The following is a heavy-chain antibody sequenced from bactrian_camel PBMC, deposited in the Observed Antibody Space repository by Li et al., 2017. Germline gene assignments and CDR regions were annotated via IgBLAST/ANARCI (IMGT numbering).Heavy chain of an antibody. D-gene: IGHD3*01. J-gene: IGHJ4*01. Sequence: QVQLVESGGGSVQTGGSLRLSCTVSGPTYSVNCMGWFRQAPGKEREEVATMDRQSGSAYYPRSVRGRFTISQNNAKNTVYLQMNDLKTEDTAMYYCANHAAISGYYYHGYNYWGQGTQVTVSS. CDR2: MDRQSGSA. CDR3: ANHAAISGYYYHGYNY. V-gene: IGHV3S54*01. CDR1: GPTYSVNC.